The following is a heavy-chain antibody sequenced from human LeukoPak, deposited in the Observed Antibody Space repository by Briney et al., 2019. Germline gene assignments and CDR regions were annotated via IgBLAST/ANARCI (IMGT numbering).Heavy chain of an antibody. CDR3: ARDTLNGPFVISLDY. CDR2: ISSGGNVQ. D-gene: IGHD3-9*01. Sequence: PGGSLSLSCAASGFTFSSYEMNWVRQAPGKGLEWVAHISSGGNVQYYLDSVRGRFTMSRDNAKSFLFLQMNSLRAEETAVYYCARDTLNGPFVISLDYWGQGALVTVSS. V-gene: IGHV3-48*03. CDR1: GFTFSSYE. J-gene: IGHJ4*02.